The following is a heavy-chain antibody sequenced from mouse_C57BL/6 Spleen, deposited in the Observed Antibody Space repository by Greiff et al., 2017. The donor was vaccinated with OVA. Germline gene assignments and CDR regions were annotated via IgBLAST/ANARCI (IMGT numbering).Heavy chain of an antibody. CDR2: FYPGSGSI. J-gene: IGHJ2*01. Sequence: QVQLKQSGAELVKPGASVKLSCTASGYTFTEYTIPWVQQRSGQGLEWIGWFYPGSGSIKYNEKFKDKATLTADKSSSTVYMELSRLTSEDSAVYFCARHEDRDYGNYFDYWGQGTTLTVSS. CDR3: ARHEDRDYGNYFDY. V-gene: IGHV1-62-2*01. CDR1: GYTFTEYT. D-gene: IGHD2-1*01.